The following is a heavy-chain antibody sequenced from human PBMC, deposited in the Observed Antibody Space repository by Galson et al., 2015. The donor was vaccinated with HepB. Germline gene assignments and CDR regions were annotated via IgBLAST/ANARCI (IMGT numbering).Heavy chain of an antibody. CDR1: GGPITTEDW. J-gene: IGHJ4*02. D-gene: IGHD5-24*01. V-gene: IGHV4-4*02. Sequence: TLSLTCTVSGGPITTEDWWSWVRQPPGKRLEWIGQIFHSGDTHYNPSLNSRVTMSVDTSKNQFSLKLSSVTAADTAIYYCARDWIRDGASYYFDYWGQGTLVTVSS. CDR3: ARDWIRDGASYYFDY. CDR2: IFHSGDT.